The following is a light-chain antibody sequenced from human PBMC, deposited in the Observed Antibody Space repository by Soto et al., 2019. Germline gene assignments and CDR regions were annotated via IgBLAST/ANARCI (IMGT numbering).Light chain of an antibody. CDR2: AAS. CDR1: QSISTY. Sequence: DVEMTPTPPPLSASVGDRVTITCRTSQSISTYLNWYQQKPGEAPKLLIYAASSLQGGVPSRFSGSGSGTDFTLTISTLEPEDFATYYCQQSHSTPITVGQGTRLEIK. V-gene: IGKV1-39*01. J-gene: IGKJ5*01. CDR3: QQSHSTPIT.